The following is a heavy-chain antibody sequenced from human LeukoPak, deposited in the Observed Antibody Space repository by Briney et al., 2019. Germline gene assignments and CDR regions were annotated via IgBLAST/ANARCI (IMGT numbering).Heavy chain of an antibody. CDR2: IYHSGST. Sequence: SETLSLTCAVSGGSISSGGYSWSWIRQPPGKGLEWIGYIYHSGSTYYNPSLKSRVTISVDTSKNQFSLKLSSVTAADTAVYYCARHINGPRLRGVFDYWGQGTLVTVSS. D-gene: IGHD1-14*01. J-gene: IGHJ4*02. CDR1: GGSISSGGYS. V-gene: IGHV4-30-2*03. CDR3: ARHINGPRLRGVFDY.